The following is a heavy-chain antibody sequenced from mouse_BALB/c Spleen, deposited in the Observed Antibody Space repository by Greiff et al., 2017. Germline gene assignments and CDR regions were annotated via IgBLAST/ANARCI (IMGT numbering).Heavy chain of an antibody. CDR2: ISYSGST. CDR3: ASPRYGGWFAY. CDR1: GYSITSDYA. J-gene: IGHJ3*01. Sequence: EVKLLESGPGLVKPSQSLSLTCTVTGYSITSDYAWNWIRQFPGNKLEWMGYISYSGSTSYNPSLKSRISITRDTSKNQFFLQLNSVTTEDTATYYCASPRYGGWFAYWGQGTLVTVSA. V-gene: IGHV3-2*02. D-gene: IGHD2-12*01.